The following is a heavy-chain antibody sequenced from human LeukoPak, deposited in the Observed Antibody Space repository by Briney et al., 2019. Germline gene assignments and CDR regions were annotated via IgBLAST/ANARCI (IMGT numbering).Heavy chain of an antibody. CDR1: GFTFNSYD. CDR3: ARARVWLVKFYYYDLYV. J-gene: IGHJ6*03. D-gene: IGHD6-19*01. CDR2: IWYDGSNK. V-gene: IGHV3-33*01. Sequence: GGSLRLSCIASGFTFNSYDMLWLRQAPGKGLEGVSLIWYDGSNKYYADSVKGRFTISRDNSKNTLYLQMNSLRAEDTGVYYCARARVWLVKFYYYDLYVWGKGTAVIVSS.